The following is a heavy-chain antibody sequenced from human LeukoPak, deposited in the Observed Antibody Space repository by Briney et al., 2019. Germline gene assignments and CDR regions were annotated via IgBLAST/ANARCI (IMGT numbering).Heavy chain of an antibody. CDR2: ISGSGGST. D-gene: IGHD2-2*01. Sequence: GGSLRLSCVASGFTFSSYAMSWVRQAPGKGLEWVSSISGSGGSTYYADSVKGRFTISRDNAKNTLYLQMNSLRAEDTAVYYCARDAYADFDYWGQGTLVTVSS. V-gene: IGHV3-23*01. J-gene: IGHJ4*02. CDR3: ARDAYADFDY. CDR1: GFTFSSYA.